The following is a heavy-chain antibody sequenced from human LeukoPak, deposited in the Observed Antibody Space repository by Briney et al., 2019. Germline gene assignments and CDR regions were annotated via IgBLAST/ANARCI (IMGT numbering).Heavy chain of an antibody. CDR1: GFTFSSYA. CDR2: ISGSGGST. D-gene: IGHD3-22*01. V-gene: IGHV3-23*01. CDR3: AKDILGFEMVIPYYFDY. J-gene: IGHJ4*02. Sequence: GGSLRLSCAASGFTFSSYAMSWVSQAPGKGLEWVSAISGSGGSTYYADSVKGRFTISRDNSKNTLYLQMNSLRAEDTAVYYCAKDILGFEMVIPYYFDYWGQGTLVTVSS.